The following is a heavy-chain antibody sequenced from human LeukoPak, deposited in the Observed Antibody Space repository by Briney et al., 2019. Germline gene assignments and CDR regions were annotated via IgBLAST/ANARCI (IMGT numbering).Heavy chain of an antibody. CDR1: GYSFTSYW. Sequence: GESLKISCKGSGYSFTSYWIGWVRQMPGKGLEWMGIIYPDDSDIRYSPSFRGQVTISADKSISTAYLQWSSLKASDTAMYYCARRGIAAAGTNWFDPWGQGTLVTVSS. J-gene: IGHJ5*02. CDR3: ARRGIAAAGTNWFDP. V-gene: IGHV5-51*01. CDR2: IYPDDSDI. D-gene: IGHD6-13*01.